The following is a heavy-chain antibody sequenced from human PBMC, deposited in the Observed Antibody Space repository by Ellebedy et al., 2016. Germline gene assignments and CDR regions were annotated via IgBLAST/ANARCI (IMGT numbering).Heavy chain of an antibody. J-gene: IGHJ4*02. CDR3: AKDTSGYYGGHYDF. V-gene: IGHV3-30*18. CDR2: ISYDGEDT. Sequence: GGSLRLSXEASGFTFNTKGMHWVRQAPGKGLEWVAAISYDGEDTDYADSVKGRFTISRASSENTLFLQMNSLRPEDTAMYYCAKDTSGYYGGHYDFWGQGTLVTVSS. D-gene: IGHD3-22*01. CDR1: GFTFNTKG.